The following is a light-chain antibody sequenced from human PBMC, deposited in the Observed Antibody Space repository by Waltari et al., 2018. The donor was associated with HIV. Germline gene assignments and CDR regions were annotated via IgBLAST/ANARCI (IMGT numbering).Light chain of an antibody. CDR2: DVT. V-gene: IGLV2-23*02. CDR1: SSAVGGYHY. CDR3: CSYAGSSIPVV. J-gene: IGLJ3*02. Sequence: HSALTQPASVSGSPGQSITISCTGTSSAVGGYHYVSWFQKHPGKAPKLMIYDVTKRPSGVSNRFSGSKSGNTASLTISGLQAEDEADYYCCSYAGSSIPVVFGGGTKLTVL.